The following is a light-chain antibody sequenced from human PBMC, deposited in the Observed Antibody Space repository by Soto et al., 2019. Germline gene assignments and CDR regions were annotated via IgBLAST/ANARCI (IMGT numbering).Light chain of an antibody. CDR1: NSNIGSNT. CDR3: AAWDDSLNGRV. J-gene: IGLJ3*02. V-gene: IGLV1-44*01. CDR2: SNN. Sequence: QSVLTQPPSASGTPGQRVTISCSGSNSNIGSNTVNWYQQLPGTAPKLLIHSNNQRPSGVPDRISGSKSGTSASLAISGLQSEDEADYFCAAWDDSLNGRVFGGGTKLTVL.